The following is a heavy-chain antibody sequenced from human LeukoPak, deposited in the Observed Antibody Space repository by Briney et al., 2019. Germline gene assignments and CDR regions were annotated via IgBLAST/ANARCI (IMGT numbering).Heavy chain of an antibody. J-gene: IGHJ3*02. D-gene: IGHD3-22*01. CDR2: ISSSGSTI. Sequence: GGSLRLSCAASGSTFSDYYMSWIRQAPGKGLQWVSYISSSGSTIYYADSVKGRFTISRDNAKNSLYLQMNSLRAEDTAVYYCARGVSLSAFDIWGQGTMVTVSS. CDR1: GSTFSDYY. CDR3: ARGVSLSAFDI. V-gene: IGHV3-11*01.